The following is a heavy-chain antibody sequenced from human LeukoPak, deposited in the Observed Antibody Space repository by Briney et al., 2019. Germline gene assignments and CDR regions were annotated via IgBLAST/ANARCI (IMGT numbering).Heavy chain of an antibody. CDR2: IYYSGST. Sequence: PSETLSLTCTVSGGSVTTDNYYWNWIRLLPGKSLEWIGYIYYSGSTYYNPSLKSRVTISVDTSKNQFSLKLSSVTAADTAVYYCARGGYYPFDYWGQGTLVTVSS. J-gene: IGHJ4*02. D-gene: IGHD3-22*01. CDR1: GGSVTTDNYY. CDR3: ARGGYYPFDY. V-gene: IGHV4-31*03.